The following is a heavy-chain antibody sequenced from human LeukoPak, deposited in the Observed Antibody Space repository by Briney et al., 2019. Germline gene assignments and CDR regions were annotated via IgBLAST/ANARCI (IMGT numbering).Heavy chain of an antibody. CDR1: GGSISSSSYY. D-gene: IGHD3-3*02. V-gene: IGHV4-39*01. CDR3: ARHPLVLALAAPFDI. J-gene: IGHJ3*02. CDR2: IYYSGST. Sequence: SETLSLTCTVSGGSISSSSYYWGWIRQPPGKGLEWIGSIYYSGSTYYNPSLKSRVTISVDTSKNQFSLKLSSVTAADTAVYYCARHPLVLALAAPFDIWGQGTMVTVSS.